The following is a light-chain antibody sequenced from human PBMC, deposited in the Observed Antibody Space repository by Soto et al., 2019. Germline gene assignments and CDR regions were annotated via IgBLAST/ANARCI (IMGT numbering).Light chain of an antibody. CDR2: GAS. J-gene: IGKJ5*01. CDR3: QQYGSSPRT. Sequence: EIVMTQSPATLSVSPGERATLSFGASQSVSSNLAWYQQKPGQAPRLLIYGASTRATGIPARFSGSGSGTDFTLTISRLEPEDFAVYYCQQYGSSPRTFSQGTRLEI. CDR1: QSVSSN. V-gene: IGKV3-20*01.